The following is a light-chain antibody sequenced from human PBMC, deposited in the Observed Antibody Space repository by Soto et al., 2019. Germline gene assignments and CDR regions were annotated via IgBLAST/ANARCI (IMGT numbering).Light chain of an antibody. CDR1: QSISSW. CDR3: QQLGT. J-gene: IGKJ5*01. CDR2: DAS. Sequence: DIPMTQSPSTLSASVGDRVTITCRASQSISSWLAWYQQKPGKAPKLLIYDASSLESGVPSRFSGSGSGTEFTLTISSLQPDDFATYYCQQLGTFGQGTRLEIK. V-gene: IGKV1-5*01.